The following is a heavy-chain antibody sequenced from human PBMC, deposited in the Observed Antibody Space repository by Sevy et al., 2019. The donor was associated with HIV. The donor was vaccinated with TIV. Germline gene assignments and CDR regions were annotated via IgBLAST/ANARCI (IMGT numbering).Heavy chain of an antibody. J-gene: IGHJ4*02. CDR2: ISYDGVNQ. CDR1: GFSFSYYP. D-gene: IGHD2-15*01. CDR3: ARVVGRGDYMIYAYLDY. V-gene: IGHV3-30*01. Sequence: GGSLRLSCAASGFSFSYYPMHWVRQAPGKGLEWVALISYDGVNQYYAASVKGRFTVSRDNSKNTLYLQMNSLRAEDTGVYYCARVVGRGDYMIYAYLDYWGQGALVTVSS.